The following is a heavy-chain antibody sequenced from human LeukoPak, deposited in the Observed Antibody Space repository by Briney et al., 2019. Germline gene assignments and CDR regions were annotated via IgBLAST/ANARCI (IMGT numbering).Heavy chain of an antibody. CDR1: GYTLTSYG. CDR3: ARNVYGSGSYWFDP. D-gene: IGHD3-10*01. V-gene: IGHV1-18*01. CDR2: ISAYNGNT. J-gene: IGHJ5*02. Sequence: ASVKISCKASGYTLTSYGISWVRQAPGQGLESMGWISAYNGNTNYAQKLQGRVTMTTDTSTSTAYMELRSLRAEDTALYHCARNVYGSGSYWFDPWGQGTLVTVSS.